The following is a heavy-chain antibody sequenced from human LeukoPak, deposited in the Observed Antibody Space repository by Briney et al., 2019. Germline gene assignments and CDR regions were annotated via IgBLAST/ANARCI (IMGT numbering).Heavy chain of an antibody. J-gene: IGHJ2*01. CDR2: IYYSGST. V-gene: IGHV4-59*08. CDR1: GGSISSYY. CDR3: ARRATVVTYHYWYFDL. Sequence: SETLSLTCTVSGGSISSYYWSWIRQPPGKGLEWIGYIYYSGSTNYNPSLKSRVTISVDTSKNQFSLKLSSVTAADTAVYYCARRATVVTYHYWYFDLWGRGTLVTVSS. D-gene: IGHD4-23*01.